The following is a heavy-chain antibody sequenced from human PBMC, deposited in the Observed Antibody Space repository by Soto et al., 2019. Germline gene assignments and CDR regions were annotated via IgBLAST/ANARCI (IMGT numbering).Heavy chain of an antibody. J-gene: IGHJ4*02. V-gene: IGHV1-58*01. Sequence: SVKVSCKASGFTFTSSAVQWVRQARGQRLEWIGWIVVGSGNTNYAQKFQERVTITRDMSTSTAYMELSSLRSEDTAVYYCTKAISGYNAPLDHWGQGTRVTVSS. CDR3: TKAISGYNAPLDH. CDR1: GFTFTSSA. CDR2: IVVGSGNT. D-gene: IGHD1-20*01.